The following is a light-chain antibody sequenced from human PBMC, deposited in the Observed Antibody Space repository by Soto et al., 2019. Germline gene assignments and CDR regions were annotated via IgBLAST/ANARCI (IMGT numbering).Light chain of an antibody. Sequence: EIVLTQSPGTLSLSPGERATLSCSASQSVIGRQLAWYQHKPGQAPRLLMFGVSNRATGIPDSFTGSGSGTDYTLTISTLEPEDFAGYYCQVYLPKPPLTFGQGTR. CDR3: QVYLPKPPLT. V-gene: IGKV3-20*01. J-gene: IGKJ5*01. CDR2: GVS. CDR1: QSVIGRQ.